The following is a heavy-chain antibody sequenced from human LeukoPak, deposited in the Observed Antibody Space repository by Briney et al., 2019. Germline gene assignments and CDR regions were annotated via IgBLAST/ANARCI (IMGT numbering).Heavy chain of an antibody. D-gene: IGHD3-22*01. CDR2: ISSSGSTI. V-gene: IGHV3-11*01. Sequence: GGSLRLSCAASGFAFSDYYMSWIRQAPGKGLEWVSYISSSGSTIYYADSVKGRFTISRDNAKNSLYLQMNSLRAEDTAVYYCARVGRSFYYDSSGYLDYWGQGTLVTVSS. J-gene: IGHJ4*02. CDR1: GFAFSDYY. CDR3: ARVGRSFYYDSSGYLDY.